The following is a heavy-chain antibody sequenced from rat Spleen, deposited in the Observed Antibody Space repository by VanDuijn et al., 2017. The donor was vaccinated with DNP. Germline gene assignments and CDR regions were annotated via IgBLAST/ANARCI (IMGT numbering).Heavy chain of an antibody. V-gene: IGHV4-2*01. CDR2: VNQDTRTI. CDR3: VRERYGVDF. D-gene: IGHD1-7*01. CDR1: GFNFNDYW. Sequence: VKLVESGGGLVQPGRSLKLSCSASGFNFNDYWMGWVRQPPGKGLEWIGEVNQDTRTIKYAPSLKDKFTISRDNAQSTLYLQKSRLESEDTDIYYCVRERYGVDFWGQGVVVTVSS. J-gene: IGHJ2*01.